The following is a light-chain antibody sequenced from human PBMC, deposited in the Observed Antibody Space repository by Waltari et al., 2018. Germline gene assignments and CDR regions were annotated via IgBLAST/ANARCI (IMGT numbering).Light chain of an antibody. CDR3: QQYNTYSLT. Sequence: DIQMTQSPSTLSASVGDRVTITCRASQSISTWLAWYQQKPGKAPKFLIYEASSLQSGGPSRFSGSGSGTEFTLTINNLQPDDFATYYCQQYNTYSLTFGGGTKVEIK. J-gene: IGKJ4*01. V-gene: IGKV1-5*03. CDR1: QSISTW. CDR2: EAS.